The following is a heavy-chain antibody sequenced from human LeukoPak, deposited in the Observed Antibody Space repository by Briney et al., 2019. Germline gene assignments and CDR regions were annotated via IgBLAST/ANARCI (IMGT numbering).Heavy chain of an antibody. CDR2: INYSGST. V-gene: IGHV4-39*01. CDR1: GDSISSSGYY. Sequence: SETLSLTCTVSGDSISSSGYYWGWIRQPPGKGLEWIGSINYSGSTYYNPSRKSRVTTSVDTSKNQFSLKLTSVTAADTAVYYCARHAGGIAASGTSPFDYWGQGTLVTVSS. D-gene: IGHD6-13*01. J-gene: IGHJ4*02. CDR3: ARHAGGIAASGTSPFDY.